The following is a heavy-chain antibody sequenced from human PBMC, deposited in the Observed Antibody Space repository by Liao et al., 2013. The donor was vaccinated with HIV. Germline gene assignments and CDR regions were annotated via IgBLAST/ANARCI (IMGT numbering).Heavy chain of an antibody. Sequence: QVQLQESGPGLVTPSETLSLTCTVSGAYIHTYYWSWIRQSAGKGLEWIGRIYSSGSTNYSPSLKSRVTMSVDTSKNQFSLNMTSVTAADTALYFCAREVPMVKRRRFFDTWGQGTPVTVSS. CDR2: IYSSGST. J-gene: IGHJ4*02. CDR3: AREVPMVKRRRFFDT. CDR1: GAYIHTYY. V-gene: IGHV4-4*07. D-gene: IGHD4/OR15-4a*01.